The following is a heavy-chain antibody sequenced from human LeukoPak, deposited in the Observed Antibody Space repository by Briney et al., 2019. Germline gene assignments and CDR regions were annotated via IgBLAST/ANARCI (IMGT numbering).Heavy chain of an antibody. CDR3: ARARAGLRYGMDV. CDR2: IYYSGST. Sequence: PSQTLSLTCTVSGGSISSGGYYWSWIRQHPGKGLERLGYIYYSGSTYYNPSLKSRVTISADTSKNQFSLKLSSVTAADTAVYYCARARAGLRYGMDVWGQGTTVTVSS. D-gene: IGHD2-21*01. V-gene: IGHV4-31*03. J-gene: IGHJ6*02. CDR1: GGSISSGGYY.